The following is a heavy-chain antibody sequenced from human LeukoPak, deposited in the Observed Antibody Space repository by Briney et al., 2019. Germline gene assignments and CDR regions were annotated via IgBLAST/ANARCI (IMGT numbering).Heavy chain of an antibody. Sequence: GSLRLSCAASGFTVSSNYMSWVRQAPGKGLEWVSVIYSGGSTYYADSVKGRFTISRDNSKNTLYLQMNSLRVEDMAVYYCARAPTVLVGYCSSSSCQADYWGQGTLVTVSS. V-gene: IGHV3-66*01. CDR1: GFTVSSNY. D-gene: IGHD2-2*01. CDR2: IYSGGST. CDR3: ARAPTVLVGYCSSSSCQADY. J-gene: IGHJ4*02.